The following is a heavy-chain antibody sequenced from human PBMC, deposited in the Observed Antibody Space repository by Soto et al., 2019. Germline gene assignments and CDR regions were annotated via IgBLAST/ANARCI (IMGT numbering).Heavy chain of an antibody. V-gene: IGHV4-31*03. J-gene: IGHJ6*03. CDR2: IYYSGST. CDR1: GGSISSGGYY. D-gene: IGHD3-10*01. Sequence: QVQLQESGPGLVKPSQTLSLTCSVSGGSISSGGYYWSWIRQHPGKGLEWIGYIYYSGSTYYNPSLTSRVTISVDTSKNQFSLKLSSVTAADTAVYYCAGGYGSGSYYIYYYMDVWGKGTTVTVSS. CDR3: AGGYGSGSYYIYYYMDV.